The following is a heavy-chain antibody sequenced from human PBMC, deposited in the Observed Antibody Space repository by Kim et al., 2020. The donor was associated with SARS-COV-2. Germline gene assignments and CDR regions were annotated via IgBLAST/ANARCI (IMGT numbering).Heavy chain of an antibody. CDR3: VRLTMTKIVVDS. CDR1: GASIGSGGYY. CDR2: IYYSGNT. V-gene: IGHV4-39*01. D-gene: IGHD3-22*01. Sequence: SETLSLTCAISGASIGSGGYYWGWVRQPPGKGLEWIGTIYYSGNTYYNPSLKSRLTISVDTCKNQFSLNLSSVTAADTAVFYCVRLTMTKIVVDSWGQGTLVTVSS. J-gene: IGHJ4*02.